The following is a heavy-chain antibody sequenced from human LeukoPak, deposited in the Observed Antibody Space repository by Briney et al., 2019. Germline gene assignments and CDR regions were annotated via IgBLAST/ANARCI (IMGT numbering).Heavy chain of an antibody. CDR2: INPSSGGT. CDR3: ARVITMIGIDAFDI. D-gene: IGHD3-22*01. CDR1: GYTFTGYY. Sequence: ASVKVSCKASGYTFTGYYMHWVRQAPGQGLEWMGWINPSSGGTNYAQKFQGRVTMTRDTSISTAYMELSRLRSDDTAVYYCARVITMIGIDAFDIWGQGTMVTVSS. V-gene: IGHV1-2*02. J-gene: IGHJ3*02.